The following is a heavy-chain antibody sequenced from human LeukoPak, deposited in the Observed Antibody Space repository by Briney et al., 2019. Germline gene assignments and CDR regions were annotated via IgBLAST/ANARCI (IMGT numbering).Heavy chain of an antibody. V-gene: IGHV1-46*01. CDR2: INPSGGST. J-gene: IGHJ3*01. CDR3: AASSGYYPRAG. D-gene: IGHD3-22*01. CDR1: GYTFTSYY. Sequence: AASVKVSCKASGYTFTSYYMHWVRQAPGQGLEWMRVINPSGGSTSYAQKFQGRVTMTSDTSTSTVYMELSSLRSEDTAVYYCAASSGYYPRAGWGQGTMVTVSS.